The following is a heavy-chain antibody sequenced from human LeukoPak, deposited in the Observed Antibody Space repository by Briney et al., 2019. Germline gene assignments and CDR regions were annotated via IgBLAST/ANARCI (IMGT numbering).Heavy chain of an antibody. J-gene: IGHJ4*02. V-gene: IGHV4-31*03. CDR3: ARHNPYIPFDY. Sequence: PSETLSLTCTVSGGSISSGGYYWSWIRQHPGKGLEWVGYIYYSGSTYYNPSLKSRVTISVDTSKNQFSLKLSSVTAADTAVYYCARHNPYIPFDYWGQGTLVTVSS. CDR1: GGSISSGGYY. CDR2: IYYSGST. D-gene: IGHD1-1*01.